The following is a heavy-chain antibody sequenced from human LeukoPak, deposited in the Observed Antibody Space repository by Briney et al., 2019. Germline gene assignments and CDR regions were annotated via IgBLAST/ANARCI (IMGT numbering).Heavy chain of an antibody. V-gene: IGHV3-30*01. Sequence: GRSLRLSCAASGFTFSSYAMHWVRQAPAKGLEGVAVISYDGSNKYYADSVKGRFTISRDNSKNTLYLQMNSLRAEDTAVYYCARDGIAADYYYYYMDVWGKGTTVTVSS. CDR1: GFTFSSYA. CDR3: ARDGIAADYYYYYMDV. J-gene: IGHJ6*03. CDR2: ISYDGSNK. D-gene: IGHD6-13*01.